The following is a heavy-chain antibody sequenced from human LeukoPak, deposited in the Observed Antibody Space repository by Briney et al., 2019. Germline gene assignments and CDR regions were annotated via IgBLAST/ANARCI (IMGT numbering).Heavy chain of an antibody. CDR2: IIPILGIA. Sequence: SVKVSCKASGGTFSRYVISWVRQAPGQGLEWMGGIIPILGIANYAQKFQGRVTITADKSTSTAYMELSSLRSEDTAVYYCARDLVNWKGAFDIWGQGTMVTVSS. CDR3: ARDLVNWKGAFDI. J-gene: IGHJ3*02. V-gene: IGHV1-69*10. D-gene: IGHD1-20*01. CDR1: GGTFSRYV.